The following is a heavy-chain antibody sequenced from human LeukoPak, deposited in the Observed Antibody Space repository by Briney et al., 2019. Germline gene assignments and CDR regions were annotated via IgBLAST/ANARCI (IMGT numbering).Heavy chain of an antibody. J-gene: IGHJ5*02. V-gene: IGHV4-39*07. CDR3: ARWSSSWENNWFDP. CDR1: GDSISTNSYY. D-gene: IGHD6-13*01. Sequence: SETLSLTCTVSGDSISTNSYYWGWIRQPPGKGLEWIGNIYHSGSTYYNPSLKSRATMSVDTSNNRFSLSLTSATAADTGMYYCARWSSSWENNWFDPWGQGILVTVSS. CDR2: IYHSGST.